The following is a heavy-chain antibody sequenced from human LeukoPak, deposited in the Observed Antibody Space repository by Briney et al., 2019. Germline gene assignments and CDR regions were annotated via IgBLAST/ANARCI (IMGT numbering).Heavy chain of an antibody. D-gene: IGHD2-2*01. CDR1: GFTFSSHA. Sequence: GGSLRLSCAASGFTFSSHAMSWVRQAPGKGLEWVSAISGSGGSTYYADSVKGRFTISRDNSKNTLYLQMNSLRAEDTAVYYCAKGVPSCSTTSCYADYWGQGTLVTVCS. V-gene: IGHV3-23*01. CDR3: AKGVPSCSTTSCYADY. CDR2: ISGSGGST. J-gene: IGHJ4*02.